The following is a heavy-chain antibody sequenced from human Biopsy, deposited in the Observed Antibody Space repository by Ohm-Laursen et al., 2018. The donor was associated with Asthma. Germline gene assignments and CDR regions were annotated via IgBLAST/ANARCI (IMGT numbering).Heavy chain of an antibody. CDR2: ITTVFGTT. D-gene: IGHD6-19*01. J-gene: IGHJ6*02. CDR1: GGTFSNFA. Sequence: SVKVSCKAPGGTFSNFAISWVRQAPGQGLEWLGGITTVFGTTNYAQKFQGRVTITADESTSTAYMEVTSLRSEDTAIYYCARCQVGYSSGWSLLLKKIYYSGMDVWGQGTAVTVSS. CDR3: ARCQVGYSSGWSLLLKKIYYSGMDV. V-gene: IGHV1-69*13.